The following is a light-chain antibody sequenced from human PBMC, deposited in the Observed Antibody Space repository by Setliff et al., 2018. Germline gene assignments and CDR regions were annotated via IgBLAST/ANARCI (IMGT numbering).Light chain of an antibody. J-gene: IGLJ1*01. CDR2: DVS. CDR1: SSDVGGYNS. CDR3: SSYTSSSIFYV. Sequence: QSALAQPASVSGSPGQSITISCTGTSSDVGGYNSVSRYQQHPGKAPKLMIYDVSNRPSGVSNRFSGSKSGNTASLTISGLQAEDEADYYCSSYTSSSIFYVFGTGTKVTV. V-gene: IGLV2-14*03.